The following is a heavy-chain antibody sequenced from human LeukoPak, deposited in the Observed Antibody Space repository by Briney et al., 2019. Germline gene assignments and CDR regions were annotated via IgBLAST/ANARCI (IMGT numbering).Heavy chain of an antibody. D-gene: IGHD3-22*01. Sequence: GGSLRLSCAASGLTFDDYAMQWVRQAPGKGLEWVSGISWNSGSIGYADSVKGRFTISRDNAKNSLYLQMNSLRAEDTALYYCAKDYYDSSGYYFDYWGQGTLVTVSS. V-gene: IGHV3-9*01. CDR2: ISWNSGSI. CDR3: AKDYYDSSGYYFDY. CDR1: GLTFDDYA. J-gene: IGHJ4*02.